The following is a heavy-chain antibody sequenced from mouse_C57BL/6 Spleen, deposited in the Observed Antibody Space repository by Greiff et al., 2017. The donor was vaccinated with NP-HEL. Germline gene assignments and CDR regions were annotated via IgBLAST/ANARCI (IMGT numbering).Heavy chain of an antibody. D-gene: IGHD2-2*01. V-gene: IGHV5-6*01. CDR1: GFTFSSYG. CDR2: ISSGGSYT. CDR3: ARHMVTDYYFDY. Sequence: EVQGVESGGDLVKPGGSLKLSCAASGFTFSSYGMSWVRQTPDKRLEWVATISSGGSYTYYPDSVKGRFTISRDNAKNTLYLQMSSLKSEDTAMYYCARHMVTDYYFDYWGQGTTLTVSS. J-gene: IGHJ2*01.